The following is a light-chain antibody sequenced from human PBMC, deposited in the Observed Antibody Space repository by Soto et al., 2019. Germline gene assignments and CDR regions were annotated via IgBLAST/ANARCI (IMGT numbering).Light chain of an antibody. CDR3: AAWDAILSGWV. V-gene: IGLV1-47*02. J-gene: IGLJ3*02. CDR1: SSNIGSNY. CDR2: SNN. Sequence: QSVLTQPPSASGTPGQRVTISCSGSSSNIGSNYVYWYQQLPGTAPKLLIYSNNQRPSGVPDRFSGSKSGTSASLAISGLRYEDEADYYCAAWDAILSGWVFGGGTKVTVL.